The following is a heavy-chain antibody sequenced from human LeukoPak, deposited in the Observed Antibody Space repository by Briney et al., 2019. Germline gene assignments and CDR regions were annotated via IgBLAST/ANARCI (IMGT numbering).Heavy chain of an antibody. CDR2: ISGSGGST. Sequence: GGSLRLSCAASGFTFSSYAMSWVRQAPGKGLEWVSAISGSGGSTYYADSVKGRFTISRDNSKNTLCLQMNSLRAEDTAVYYCAKGSGYYVDAWFDPWGQGTLVTVSS. V-gene: IGHV3-23*01. CDR3: AKGSGYYVDAWFDP. CDR1: GFTFSSYA. J-gene: IGHJ5*02. D-gene: IGHD3-22*01.